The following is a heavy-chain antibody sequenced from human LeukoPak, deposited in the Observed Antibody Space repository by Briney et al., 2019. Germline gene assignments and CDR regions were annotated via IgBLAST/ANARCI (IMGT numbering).Heavy chain of an antibody. CDR3: ARAQAEYSSGWYNWFDP. V-gene: IGHV1-69*05. J-gene: IGHJ5*02. D-gene: IGHD6-19*01. CDR1: GGSFSSYA. CDR2: IIPILGTA. Sequence: ASVKVSCKASGGSFSSYAISGVRQAPGQGLEWMGGIIPILGTANYAQKVQGRVTITTDESTSTAYMELRSLRSEDTAVYYCARAQAEYSSGWYNWFDPWGQGTLVTVSS.